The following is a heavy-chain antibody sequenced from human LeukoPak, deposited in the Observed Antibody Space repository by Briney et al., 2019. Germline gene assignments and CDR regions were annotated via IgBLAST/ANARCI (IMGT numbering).Heavy chain of an antibody. CDR2: IYYSGST. V-gene: IGHV4-59*01. Sequence: SETLSLTCTVSGGSISSYYWSWIRQPPGKGLEWIGYIYYSGSTNYNPSLKSRVTISVDTSKNQFSLKLSSVTAADTAVYYCARLYSGSYYEEGGIDYWGQGTLVTVSS. CDR3: ARLYSGSYYEEGGIDY. D-gene: IGHD1-26*01. J-gene: IGHJ4*02. CDR1: GGSISSYY.